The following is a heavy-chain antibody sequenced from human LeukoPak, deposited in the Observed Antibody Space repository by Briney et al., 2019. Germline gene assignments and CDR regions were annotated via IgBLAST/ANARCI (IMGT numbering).Heavy chain of an antibody. J-gene: IGHJ3*02. CDR1: GGSISSSSYY. V-gene: IGHV4-39*01. D-gene: IGHD2-21*02. Sequence: PSETLSLTCTVSGGSISSSSYYWGWIRRPPGKRLEWIGSIYYSGSTYYNPSLKSRVTISVDTSKNQFSLKLSSVTAADTAVYYCASQGVVVTASYAFDIWGQGTMVTVSS. CDR3: ASQGVVVTASYAFDI. CDR2: IYYSGST.